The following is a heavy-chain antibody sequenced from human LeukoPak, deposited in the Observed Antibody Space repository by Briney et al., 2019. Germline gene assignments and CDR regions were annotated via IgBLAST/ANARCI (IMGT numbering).Heavy chain of an antibody. CDR1: GFTFSGYW. J-gene: IGHJ4*02. V-gene: IGHV3-74*01. D-gene: IGHD3-22*01. CDR2: IKTDGSST. Sequence: GGSLRLSCAASGFTFSGYWMNWVRQVPGKGLVWLSRIKTDGSSTDYADSVKGRFTISRDNAKNTLYLQMNSLRGEDTAVYYCVRELSRDSSRWGQGTLVTVSS. CDR3: VRELSRDSSR.